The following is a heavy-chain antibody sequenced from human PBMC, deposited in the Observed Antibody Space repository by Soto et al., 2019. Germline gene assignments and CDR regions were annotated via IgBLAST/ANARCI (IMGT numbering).Heavy chain of an antibody. CDR3: ARGLQVSPYYYGSGSYYNVGPNEY. CDR2: INHSGST. V-gene: IGHV4-34*01. D-gene: IGHD3-10*01. Sequence: SETLSLTCAVYGGSFSGYYWSWIRQPPGKGLEWIGEINHSGSTNYNPSLKSRVTISVDTSKNQFSLKLSSVTAADTAVYYCARGLQVSPYYYGSGSYYNVGPNEYWGQGTLVTVSS. J-gene: IGHJ4*02. CDR1: GGSFSGYY.